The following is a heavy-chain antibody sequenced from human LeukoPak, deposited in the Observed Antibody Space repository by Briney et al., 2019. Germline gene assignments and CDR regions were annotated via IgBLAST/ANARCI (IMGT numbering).Heavy chain of an antibody. D-gene: IGHD2-2*01. CDR1: GYSFTSYW. CDR2: IYPGDSDT. V-gene: IGHV5-51*01. Sequence: PGESLKISCKGSGYSFTSYWIGWVRQMPGKGLEWMGIIYPGDSDTRYSPSFQGQVTISADKSISTAYLQWSSLKASDTAMYYCARSPGYCSSTSCFWFDPWGQGTLVTVSS. J-gene: IGHJ5*02. CDR3: ARSPGYCSSTSCFWFDP.